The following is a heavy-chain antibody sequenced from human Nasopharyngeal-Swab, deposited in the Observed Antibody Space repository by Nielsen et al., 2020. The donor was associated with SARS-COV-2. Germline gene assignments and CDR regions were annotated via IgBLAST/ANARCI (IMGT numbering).Heavy chain of an antibody. CDR2: ISSSGSTI. J-gene: IGHJ3*02. V-gene: IGHV3-11*01. CDR1: GSTFSDYY. D-gene: IGHD4-17*01. CDR3: AKVTTRSHPNI. Sequence: LSLTCAASGSTFSDYYMSWIRQAPGKGLEWVSYISSSGSTIYYADSVKGRFTISRDNAKNSLYLQMNSLRAEDTAVYYCAKVTTRSHPNIWGQGTMVTVSS.